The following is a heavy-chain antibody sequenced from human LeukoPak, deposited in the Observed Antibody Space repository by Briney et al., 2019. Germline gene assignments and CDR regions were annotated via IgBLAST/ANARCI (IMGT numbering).Heavy chain of an antibody. V-gene: IGHV3-21*01. Sequence: GGSLRLSCAASGFTFSRYGMHWVRQAPGKGLEWVSSISSSSSYIYYADSVKGRFTISRDNAKRSLYLQMNSLRAEDTALYYCARGPSTVVTTRWGQGTLVAVSS. CDR3: ARGPSTVVTTR. CDR1: GFTFSRYG. J-gene: IGHJ4*02. D-gene: IGHD2-21*02. CDR2: ISSSSSYI.